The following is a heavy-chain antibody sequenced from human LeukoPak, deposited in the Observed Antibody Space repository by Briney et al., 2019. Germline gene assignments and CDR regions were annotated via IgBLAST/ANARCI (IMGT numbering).Heavy chain of an antibody. Sequence: GASVKVSCKASGYTFTGYYMHWVRQAPGQGLEWMGWINPNSGGTNYALKFQGRVTMTRDTSISTAYMELSRLRSDDTAVYYCARGNDSSSWDDAFDIWGQGTMVTVSS. J-gene: IGHJ3*02. CDR3: ARGNDSSSWDDAFDI. D-gene: IGHD6-13*01. CDR1: GYTFTGYY. V-gene: IGHV1-2*02. CDR2: INPNSGGT.